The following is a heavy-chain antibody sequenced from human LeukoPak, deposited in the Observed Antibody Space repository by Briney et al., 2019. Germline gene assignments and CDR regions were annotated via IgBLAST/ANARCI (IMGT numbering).Heavy chain of an antibody. CDR2: IYYSGSA. V-gene: IGHV4-39*01. CDR3: VSTLRFLPYRRFDY. Sequence: SETLSLTCTISGNSVRSSSFYWGWIRQPPGKGLEWIGSIYYSGSAYYNPSLKSRVTISGDASRNQFSLRLSSVTAADTAVYYCVSTLRFLPYRRFDYWGQGTLVTVSS. CDR1: GNSVRSSSFY. D-gene: IGHD3-3*01. J-gene: IGHJ4*02.